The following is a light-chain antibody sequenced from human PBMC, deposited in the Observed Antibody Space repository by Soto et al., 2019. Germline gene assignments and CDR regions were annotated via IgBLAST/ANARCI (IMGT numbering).Light chain of an antibody. CDR3: QQTRSGVT. V-gene: IGKV1-39*01. J-gene: IGKJ5*01. Sequence: DIQLIQSTPSLSATVGDRVTITCRASQTIDSYLNWFQQKPGMAPKLLIYAASKLQSGVPSRFRGSGSETDFTLTIDTLQPDDFASYYCQQTRSGVTFGQGTRLEI. CDR1: QTIDSY. CDR2: AAS.